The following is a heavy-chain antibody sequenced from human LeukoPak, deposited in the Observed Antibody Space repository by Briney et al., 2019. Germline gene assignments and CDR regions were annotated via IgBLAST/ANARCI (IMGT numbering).Heavy chain of an antibody. D-gene: IGHD6-13*01. Sequence: GGSLRLSCAAPGFTFSSYWMSWVRQAPGKGLEWVSNIKQDGSEKYYVDSVKGRFTITRDNAKNSLYLQMNSLRAEDTAVYYCARDQLLSSSWYDYWGQGTLVTVSS. CDR2: IKQDGSEK. J-gene: IGHJ4*02. CDR3: ARDQLLSSSWYDY. V-gene: IGHV3-7*05. CDR1: GFTFSSYW.